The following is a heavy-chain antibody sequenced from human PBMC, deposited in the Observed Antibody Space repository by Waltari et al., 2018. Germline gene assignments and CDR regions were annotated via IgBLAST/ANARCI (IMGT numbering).Heavy chain of an antibody. J-gene: IGHJ5*02. D-gene: IGHD2-15*01. Sequence: QLQLQESGPGLVKPSGTLSLICAVSGDSMSSTDCWSWVLQSPQKGLEWIGQVRGDGRSNYRPSFASRVTISLDTSNYQYSLKVPSATAADTAIYYCARDRGRGLYLDTWGPGTLVTVSS. V-gene: IGHV4-4*02. CDR1: GDSMSSTDC. CDR3: ARDRGRGLYLDT. CDR2: VRGDGRS.